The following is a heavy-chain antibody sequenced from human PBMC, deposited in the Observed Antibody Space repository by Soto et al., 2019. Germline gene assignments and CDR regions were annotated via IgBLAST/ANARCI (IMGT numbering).Heavy chain of an antibody. CDR2: IDWDDDK. J-gene: IGHJ6*02. CDR3: ARFRYNSPSGYYYNLDV. V-gene: IGHV2-70*01. Sequence: GPALVSRTQTLTLTCTFSGFSLNTSVMCVSWIRQPPGKALEWLALIDWDDDKYYSASLKTRLTISKDTSKNQVVLTMTNMHPMHTGTYYCARFRYNSPSGYYYNLDVWGQGTTVTV. CDR1: GFSLNTSVMC. D-gene: IGHD6-6*01.